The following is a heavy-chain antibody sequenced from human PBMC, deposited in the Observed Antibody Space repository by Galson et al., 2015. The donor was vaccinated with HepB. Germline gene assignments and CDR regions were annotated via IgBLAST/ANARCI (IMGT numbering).Heavy chain of an antibody. J-gene: IGHJ4*02. V-gene: IGHV3-33*08. CDR1: GFTFSSYG. D-gene: IGHD3-10*01. CDR2: IWYDGSNK. CDR3: ARDGVEGSGSYQYYFDY. Sequence: SLRLSCAASGFTFSSYGMHWVRQAPGKGLEWVAVIWYDGSNKYYADSVKGRFTISRDNSKNTLYLQMNSLRAEDTAVYYCARDGVEGSGSYQYYFDYWGQGTLVTVSS.